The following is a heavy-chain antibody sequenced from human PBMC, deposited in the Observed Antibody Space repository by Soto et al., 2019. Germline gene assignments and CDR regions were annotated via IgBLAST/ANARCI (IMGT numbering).Heavy chain of an antibody. V-gene: IGHV3-49*04. CDR1: GFTFGDYA. CDR2: IRSKAYGGTT. D-gene: IGHD3-10*01. Sequence: PGGSLRLSCTASGFTFGDYAMSWVRQAQGKGLEWVGFIRSKAYGGTTEYAASVKGRFTISRDDSKSIAYLQMNSLKTEDTAVYYCTRDLYYYGSGSYYPFDYWGQGTLVTVSS. J-gene: IGHJ4*02. CDR3: TRDLYYYGSGSYYPFDY.